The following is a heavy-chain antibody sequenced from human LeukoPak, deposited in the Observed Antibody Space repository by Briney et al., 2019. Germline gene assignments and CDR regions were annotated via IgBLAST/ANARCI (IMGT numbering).Heavy chain of an antibody. J-gene: IGHJ3*02. D-gene: IGHD4-17*01. CDR3: AKADNGDDAFDI. CDR1: GFTFSSYG. CDR2: ISGSGGST. V-gene: IGHV3-23*01. Sequence: PGGSLRLSCAASGFTFSSYGMSWVRQAPGKGLEWVSAISGSGGSTYYADSVKGRFTISRDNSKNTLYLQMNSLRAEDTAVYYCAKADNGDDAFDIWGQGTMVTVSS.